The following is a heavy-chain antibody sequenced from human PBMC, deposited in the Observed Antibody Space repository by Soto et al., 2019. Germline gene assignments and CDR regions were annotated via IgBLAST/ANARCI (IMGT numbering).Heavy chain of an antibody. CDR2: IYPSDSDT. CDR3: ARGGVSTRTFDY. Sequence: GESLKISCTGSVYDFACYWMAWVRQMPGKGLVLMGIIYPSDSDTRYRSSFQVQVTISADKSISSANRQWSSLRASDTAMYYCARGGVSTRTFDYWGQGTPVTVSS. CDR1: VYDFACYW. J-gene: IGHJ4*02. D-gene: IGHD3-3*01. V-gene: IGHV5-51*01.